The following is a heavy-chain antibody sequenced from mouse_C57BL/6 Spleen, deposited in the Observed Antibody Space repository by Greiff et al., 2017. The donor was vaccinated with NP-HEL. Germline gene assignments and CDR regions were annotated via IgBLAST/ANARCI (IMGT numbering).Heavy chain of an antibody. CDR3: AREIYYGSSSYWYFDV. Sequence: VQLQQSGAELVKPGASVKLSCTASGFNIKDYYMHWVKQRTEQGLEWIGRIDPEDGETKYAPKCQGKATITEDTSSNTAYLQLSSLTSEETAVYYWAREIYYGSSSYWYFDVWGTGTTVTVSS. CDR1: GFNIKDYY. J-gene: IGHJ1*03. D-gene: IGHD1-1*01. V-gene: IGHV14-2*01. CDR2: IDPEDGET.